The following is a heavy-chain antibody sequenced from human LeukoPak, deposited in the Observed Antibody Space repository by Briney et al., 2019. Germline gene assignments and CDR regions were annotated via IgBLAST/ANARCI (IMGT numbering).Heavy chain of an antibody. D-gene: IGHD3-9*01. Sequence: SGTLSLTCTVSGGSISSGDYYWSWIRQPPGKGLEWIGYIYYSGSTYYNPSLKSRVTISVDTSKNQFSLKLSSVTAADTAVYYCARLEYYDNDGDLWGQGTMVTVSS. V-gene: IGHV4-30-4*01. CDR1: GGSISSGDYY. CDR2: IYYSGST. J-gene: IGHJ3*01. CDR3: ARLEYYDNDGDL.